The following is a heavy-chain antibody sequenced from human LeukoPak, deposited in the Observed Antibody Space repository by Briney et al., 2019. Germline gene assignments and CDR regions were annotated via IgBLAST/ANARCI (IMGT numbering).Heavy chain of an antibody. D-gene: IGHD3-10*01. V-gene: IGHV3-74*01. CDR1: GFTLKNYW. J-gene: IGHJ4*02. CDR2: INNEGTGT. Sequence: PGGSLRLSCATSGFTLKNYWMHWVRQAPGKGLMWISRINNEGTGTIYADFVKGRFTISRDNAENTLYLQMNSLGAEDTALYYCARCYASGSYGMDYWGQGTLVTVSS. CDR3: ARCYASGSYGMDY.